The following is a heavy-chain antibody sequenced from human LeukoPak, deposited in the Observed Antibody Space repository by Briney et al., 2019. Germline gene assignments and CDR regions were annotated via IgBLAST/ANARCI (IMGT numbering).Heavy chain of an antibody. CDR2: IYHSGST. CDR3: ARASSWGYFDY. V-gene: IGHV4-30-2*01. D-gene: IGHD3-16*01. Sequence: PSETLSLTCAVSGGSISSGGYSWSWIQQPPGKGLEWIGYIYHSGSTYYNPSLKSRVTISVDRSKNQFSLKLSSVTAADTAVYYCARASSWGYFDYWGQGTLVTVSS. CDR1: GGSISSGGYS. J-gene: IGHJ4*02.